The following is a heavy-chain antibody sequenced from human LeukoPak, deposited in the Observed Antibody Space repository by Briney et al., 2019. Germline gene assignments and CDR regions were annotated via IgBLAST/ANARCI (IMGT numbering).Heavy chain of an antibody. CDR3: AKGEGRYQLPHDY. J-gene: IGHJ4*02. CDR2: INGDGRNI. Sequence: PGGSLRLSCVASGFTFSSYWMHWVRQDPRKGLVWVSRINGDGRNINYADSVRGRFTISRDNAKNTLYLQMNTLRVEDTAVYYCAKGEGRYQLPHDYWGQGTLVTVSS. CDR1: GFTFSSYW. V-gene: IGHV3-74*01. D-gene: IGHD2-2*01.